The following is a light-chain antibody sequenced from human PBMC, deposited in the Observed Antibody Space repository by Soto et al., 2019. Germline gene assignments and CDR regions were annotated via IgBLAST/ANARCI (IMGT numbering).Light chain of an antibody. CDR3: QKYYRAPLT. J-gene: IGKJ4*01. Sequence: DIQMTQSPASLSASVGERATISCRASQGVSNNLAWYQQKPGKVPNLLIYAASTIQSGLPARFSGRTSGTDFTLTISILQPEDVANYYCQKYYRAPLTFGGGTKVEIK. CDR1: QGVSNN. CDR2: AAS. V-gene: IGKV1-27*01.